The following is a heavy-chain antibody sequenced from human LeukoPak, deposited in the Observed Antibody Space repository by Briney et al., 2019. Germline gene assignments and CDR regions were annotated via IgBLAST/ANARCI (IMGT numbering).Heavy chain of an antibody. D-gene: IGHD6-19*01. Sequence: GASVKVSCKASGYTFTSYGISWVRQAPGQGLEWMGWISAYNGNTNYAQKLQGRVTMTQDTSTDTAYMELRSLRSEDTAVFYCATGQWLIWGFDYWGQGTLVTVSS. CDR1: GYTFTSYG. CDR3: ATGQWLIWGFDY. CDR2: ISAYNGNT. J-gene: IGHJ4*02. V-gene: IGHV1-18*01.